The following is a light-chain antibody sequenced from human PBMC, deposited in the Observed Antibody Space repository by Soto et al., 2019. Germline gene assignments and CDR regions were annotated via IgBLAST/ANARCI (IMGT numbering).Light chain of an antibody. Sequence: QSVLTQPASVSGSPGQSITISCTGTTSDVGASIYVSWYQQHPGKAPKLMIYEVSNRPSGVSNRFSGSKSGNTVSPTISGLQAEDEAYYYCSSYTTTNTLFVFGSGTKVTVL. CDR3: SSYTTTNTLFV. CDR2: EVS. CDR1: TSDVGASIY. V-gene: IGLV2-14*01. J-gene: IGLJ1*01.